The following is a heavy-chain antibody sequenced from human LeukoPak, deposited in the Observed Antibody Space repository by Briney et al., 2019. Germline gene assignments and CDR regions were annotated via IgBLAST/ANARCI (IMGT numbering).Heavy chain of an antibody. CDR2: ISGSGGST. V-gene: IGHV3-23*01. D-gene: IGHD6-19*01. CDR3: AKDVGAGSSRGWYLLGAFDI. J-gene: IGHJ3*02. CDR1: GFTFSSYA. Sequence: PGGSLRLSCAASGFTFSSYAMSWVRQAPGKGLEWVSAISGSGGSTYYADSVKGRFTISRDNSKNTLYLQMNSLRAEDTAVYYFAKDVGAGSSRGWYLLGAFDIWGQGTMVTVSS.